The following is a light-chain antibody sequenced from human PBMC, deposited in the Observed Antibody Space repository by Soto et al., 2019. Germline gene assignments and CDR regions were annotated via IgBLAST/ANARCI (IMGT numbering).Light chain of an antibody. Sequence: EIVLTQSPGTLSLSPGERATLSCRASQSVGSNYLAWYQQKPGQAPRILIFGASGRATGIPDRFSGSGSGTDFTLTISRLEPEDFATYYCQYLNSFPLSFGGGTKVEIK. CDR3: QYLNSFPLS. V-gene: IGKV3-20*01. J-gene: IGKJ4*01. CDR1: QSVGSNY. CDR2: GAS.